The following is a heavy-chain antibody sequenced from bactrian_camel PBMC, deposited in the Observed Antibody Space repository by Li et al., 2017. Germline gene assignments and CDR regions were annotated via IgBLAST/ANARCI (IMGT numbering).Heavy chain of an antibody. V-gene: IGHV3S53*01. CDR1: GYTFSAYC. Sequence: HVQLVESGGGSVQAGGSLRLSCAASGYTFSAYCMGWFRQAPGKEREGVAAIAAGGSTAYADSVKGRFTISQDNAKNTLYLQMNSLKPEDTAMYYCAADLPPCPYGLGYWGQGTQVTVS. D-gene: IGHD5*01. CDR2: IAAGGST. J-gene: IGHJ4*01. CDR3: AADLPPCPYGLGY.